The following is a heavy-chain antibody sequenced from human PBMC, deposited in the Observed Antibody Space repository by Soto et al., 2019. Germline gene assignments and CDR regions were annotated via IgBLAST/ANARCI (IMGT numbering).Heavy chain of an antibody. CDR3: ARDYFDWVSDYYGMYV. CDR1: GCTFSTYS. D-gene: IGHD3-9*01. V-gene: IGHV3-21*01. J-gene: IGHJ6*02. Sequence: EVPLVESGGGLVKPGGSLRLSYAASGCTFSTYSSNWVRQAPGKGLEWVSSISGSSIYIYYADSVKGRFTISRHNAKNSLYVQMNILSAADRAVYYCARDYFDWVSDYYGMYVWGQGTMVTVSS. CDR2: ISGSSIYI.